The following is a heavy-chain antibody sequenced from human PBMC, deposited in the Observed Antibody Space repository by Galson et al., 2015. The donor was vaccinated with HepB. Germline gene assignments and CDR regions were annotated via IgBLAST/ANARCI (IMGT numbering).Heavy chain of an antibody. Sequence: SLRVSCAASGFTFSNAWMSWVRQAPGRGLEWVGHIKSKSDGGTTDYAAPVKGRFTISRDDSKNTLNLQMKGLKTEDTALYYCTSTQPPRYFDYWGQGTLVTVSS. V-gene: IGHV3-15*01. CDR2: IKSKSDGGTT. CDR3: TSTQPPRYFDY. D-gene: IGHD1-14*01. CDR1: GFTFSNAW. J-gene: IGHJ4*02.